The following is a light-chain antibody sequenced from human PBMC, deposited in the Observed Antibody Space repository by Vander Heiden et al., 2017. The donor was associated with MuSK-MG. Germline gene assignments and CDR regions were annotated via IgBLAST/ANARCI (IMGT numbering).Light chain of an antibody. J-gene: IGLJ2*01. V-gene: IGLV1-47*01. CDR1: SSNIGSNY. CDR3: AAWDDSLTRVV. CDR2: RNN. Sequence: QSVLTQPPSASGTPGQRVTIPCSGSSSNIGSNYVYWYQQLPGTAPKLLIYRNNQRPSGVPDRFPGSKSGTSASLAISGLRSEDEADYYCAAWDDSLTRVVFGGGTKLTVL.